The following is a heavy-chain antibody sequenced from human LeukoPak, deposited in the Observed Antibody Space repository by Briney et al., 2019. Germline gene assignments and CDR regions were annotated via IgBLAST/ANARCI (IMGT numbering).Heavy chain of an antibody. CDR2: VNTDGSST. V-gene: IGHV3-74*01. J-gene: IGHJ4*02. Sequence: GGSLRLSCAASGFTFSSYWMHWVRQAPGKGLVWVSRVNTDGSSTTYADSVKGRFTISRDNAKNTLYLQMNSLRAEDTAVYYCARDLRGIVEVTAIDYWGQGTLVTVSS. D-gene: IGHD2-21*02. CDR1: GFTFSSYW. CDR3: ARDLRGIVEVTAIDY.